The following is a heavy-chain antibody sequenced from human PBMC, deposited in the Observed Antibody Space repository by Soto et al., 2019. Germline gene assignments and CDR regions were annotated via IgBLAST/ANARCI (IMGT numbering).Heavy chain of an antibody. D-gene: IGHD3-22*01. CDR1: GFTFSSYA. CDR2: ISGSGGST. J-gene: IGHJ3*02. Sequence: AGGSLRLSCAASGFTFSSYAMSWVRQAPGKGLEWVSAISGSGGSTYYADSVKGRFTISRDNSKNTLYLQMNSLRAEDTAVYYCANYDSGTTDAFDIWGQGTMVTVSS. V-gene: IGHV3-23*01. CDR3: ANYDSGTTDAFDI.